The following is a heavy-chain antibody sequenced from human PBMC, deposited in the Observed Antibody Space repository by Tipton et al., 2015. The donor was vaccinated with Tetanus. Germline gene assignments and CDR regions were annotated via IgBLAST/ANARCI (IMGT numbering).Heavy chain of an antibody. V-gene: IGHV4-31*03. Sequence: TLSLTCSVSGASISSGGYFWNWIRHRPGQGLEWIGYIYYSGSTFYNPSLKSRVTISVDTSQKQISLKVNSVTAADTAVYYCARDRGVRGGYYYYHGMDVWGQGTTVTVSS. CDR2: IYYSGST. D-gene: IGHD3-10*01. CDR3: ARDRGVRGGYYYYHGMDV. CDR1: GASISSGGYF. J-gene: IGHJ6*02.